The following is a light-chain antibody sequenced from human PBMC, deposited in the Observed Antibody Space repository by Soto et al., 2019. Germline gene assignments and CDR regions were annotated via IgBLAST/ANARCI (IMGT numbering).Light chain of an antibody. CDR1: QSVSSSY. V-gene: IGKV3-20*01. Sequence: EIVLTQSPGTLSLSPGERATLSCRASQSVSSSYLAWYQQKSGQAHRILIYGATSRATGIPDRFSGSVSGTDFTLTISRLGPEEFAVYYWQQYGSSRTFGQGTKVELK. CDR3: QQYGSSRT. CDR2: GAT. J-gene: IGKJ1*01.